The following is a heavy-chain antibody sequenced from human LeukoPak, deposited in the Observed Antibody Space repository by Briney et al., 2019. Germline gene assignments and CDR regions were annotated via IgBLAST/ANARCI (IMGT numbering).Heavy chain of an antibody. CDR3: AKDPRTGTTFSATAAFDI. CDR1: GFTFSSYA. J-gene: IGHJ3*02. CDR2: ISGSGGST. D-gene: IGHD1-7*01. V-gene: IGHV3-23*01. Sequence: GESLRLSCAASGFTFSSYAMSWVRQAPGKGLEWVSAISGSGGSTYYADSVKGRFTISRDNSKNTLYLQMNSLSAADTAVYYCAKDPRTGTTFSATAAFDIWGQGTMVTVSS.